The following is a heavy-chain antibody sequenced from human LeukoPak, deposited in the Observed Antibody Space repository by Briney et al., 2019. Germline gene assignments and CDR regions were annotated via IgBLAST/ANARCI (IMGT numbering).Heavy chain of an antibody. CDR2: INSDGSST. V-gene: IGHV3-74*01. CDR1: GFTFSSYW. D-gene: IGHD1-26*01. CDR3: ARVGGSNAFDI. J-gene: IGHJ3*02. Sequence: GGSLRVSCAASGFTFSSYWVHWVRQAPGKGLVWVSPINSDGSSTSYADSVKGRFTISRDNAKNTLSLQMNSLRAEDTAVYYCARVGGSNAFDIWGQGTMVIVSS.